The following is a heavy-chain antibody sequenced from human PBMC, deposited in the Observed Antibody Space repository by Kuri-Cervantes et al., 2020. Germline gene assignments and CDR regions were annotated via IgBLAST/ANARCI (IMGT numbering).Heavy chain of an antibody. V-gene: IGHV3-7*01. CDR2: IKQDGSEK. D-gene: IGHD3-16*02. CDR1: GFTFSNYG. J-gene: IGHJ4*02. CDR3: AREWTFTFGGVIARVHDY. Sequence: GESLKISCAASGFTFSNYGMHWVRQAPGKGLEWVANIKQDGSEKYYVDSVKGRFTISRDNAKNSLYLQMNSLRAEDTAVYYCAREWTFTFGGVIARVHDYWGQGTLVTVSS.